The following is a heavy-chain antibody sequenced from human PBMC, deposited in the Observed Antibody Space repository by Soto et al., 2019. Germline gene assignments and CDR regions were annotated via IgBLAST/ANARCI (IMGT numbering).Heavy chain of an antibody. CDR3: ARETWHAAAAGRYYYYGMDV. V-gene: IGHV1-2*04. D-gene: IGHD6-13*01. CDR1: GYTFTGYY. J-gene: IGHJ6*02. CDR2: INPNSGGT. Sequence: ASVKVSCKASGYTFTGYYMHWVRQAPGQGLEWMGWINPNSGGTNYAQKFQGWVTMTRDTSISTAYMELSRLRSDDTAMYYCARETWHAAAAGRYYYYGMDVWGQGTTVTV.